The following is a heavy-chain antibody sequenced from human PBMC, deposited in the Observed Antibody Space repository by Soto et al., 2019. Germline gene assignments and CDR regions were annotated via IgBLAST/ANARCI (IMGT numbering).Heavy chain of an antibody. D-gene: IGHD3-22*01. CDR2: TRNKANSYST. J-gene: IGHJ4*02. Sequence: EVPLVGSGGGLVQPGGSLRLSCAASGFTFTDHYMDWVRQAPGKGLEWVARTRNKANSYSTEYAASVKGRFTISRDDSKNSLYLQMDRLKTEDTAVYSCTRSDSSGYLEYWGQGTLVTVSS. CDR3: TRSDSSGYLEY. CDR1: GFTFTDHY. V-gene: IGHV3-72*01.